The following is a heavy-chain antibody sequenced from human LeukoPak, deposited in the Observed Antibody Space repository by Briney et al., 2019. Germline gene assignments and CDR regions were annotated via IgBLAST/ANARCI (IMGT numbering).Heavy chain of an antibody. D-gene: IGHD2-15*01. CDR3: ARGVVVAGLLNYFDY. J-gene: IGHJ4*02. CDR2: ISTSSSYI. V-gene: IGHV3-21*04. Sequence: GGSLRLSCAASGFTFSTYTMNWVRQAPGKGLEWVSSISTSSSYIYYAGSVKGRFTISRDNAKNSLYLQMNSLRAEDTAVYYCARGVVVAGLLNYFDYWGQGTLVTVSS. CDR1: GFTFSTYT.